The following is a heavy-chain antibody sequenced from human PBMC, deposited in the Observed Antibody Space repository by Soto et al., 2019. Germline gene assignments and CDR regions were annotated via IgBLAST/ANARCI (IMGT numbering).Heavy chain of an antibody. J-gene: IGHJ4*02. CDR1: GGSVTNSSYY. CDR3: VSQRTTVPTQAYFDY. CDR2: VYHRGRS. D-gene: IGHD4-17*01. V-gene: IGHV4-39*01. Sequence: SETLSLTCTVSGGSVTNSSYYWGWIRQSPGKGLGRIGSVYHRGRSSSKSSVKSRVTISVDTSKNRFSLSLNSVNASDTAVYFCVSQRTTVPTQAYFDYWGPGALVTVS.